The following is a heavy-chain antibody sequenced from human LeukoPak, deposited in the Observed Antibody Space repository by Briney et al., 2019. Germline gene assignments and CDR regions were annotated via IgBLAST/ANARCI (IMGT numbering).Heavy chain of an antibody. CDR1: GFTFSNYW. CDR2: INNDGTST. D-gene: IGHD3-22*01. CDR3: ASTLNSSSYHYAFDI. Sequence: GGSLRLSCADSGFTFSNYWLHWVRQAPGKGLVWVSRINNDGTSTTYADSVKGRFTISRGNAENTMYLQMNSLRAEDTAVYYRASTLNSSSYHYAFDIWGQGTMVTVSS. V-gene: IGHV3-74*01. J-gene: IGHJ3*02.